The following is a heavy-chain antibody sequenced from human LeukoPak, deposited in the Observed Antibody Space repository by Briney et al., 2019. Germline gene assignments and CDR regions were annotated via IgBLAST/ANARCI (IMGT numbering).Heavy chain of an antibody. CDR1: GYTFTSYD. CDR3: ARGGAAADAFDI. D-gene: IGHD6-13*01. V-gene: IGHV1-8*01. CDR2: MNPNSGNT. J-gene: IGHJ3*02. Sequence: ASVKVSYKASGYTFTSYDINWVRQATGQGLEWMGWMNPNSGNTGYAQKFQGRVTMTRNTSISTAYMELSSLRSEDTAVYYRARGGAAADAFDIWGQGTMVTVSS.